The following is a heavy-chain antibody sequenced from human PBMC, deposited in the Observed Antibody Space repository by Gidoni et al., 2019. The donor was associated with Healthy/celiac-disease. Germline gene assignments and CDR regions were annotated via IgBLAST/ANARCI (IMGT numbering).Heavy chain of an antibody. Sequence: QVQLVESGGGVVQPGRSLRLSCAASGFTFSSYAMHWVRQAPGKGLEWVAVISYDGSNKYYADSVKGRFTISRDNSKNTLYLQMNSLRAEDTAVYYCARVLPGTGDYYYYYGMDVWGQGTTVTVSS. J-gene: IGHJ6*02. CDR3: ARVLPGTGDYYYYYGMDV. CDR1: GFTFSSYA. CDR2: ISYDGSNK. V-gene: IGHV3-30-3*01. D-gene: IGHD1-26*01.